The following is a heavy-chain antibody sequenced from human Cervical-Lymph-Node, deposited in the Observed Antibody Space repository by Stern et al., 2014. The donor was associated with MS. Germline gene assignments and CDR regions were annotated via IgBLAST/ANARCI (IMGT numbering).Heavy chain of an antibody. Sequence: QVQLMQSGGGVVQPGRSLRLSCAASGFTFSSYGMHWVRQAPGKGLEWVALISHDGNKKNYADSLKGRFTISRDNSKNTLYLQLNSLRPEDTGIYYCAKDVDYDFWSGYPDYWGQGALVTVSS. CDR2: ISHDGNKK. CDR1: GFTFSSYG. CDR3: AKDVDYDFWSGYPDY. J-gene: IGHJ4*02. V-gene: IGHV3-30*18. D-gene: IGHD3-3*01.